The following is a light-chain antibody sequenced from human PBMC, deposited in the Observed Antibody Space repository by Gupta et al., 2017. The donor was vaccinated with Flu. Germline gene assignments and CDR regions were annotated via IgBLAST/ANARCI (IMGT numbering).Light chain of an antibody. J-gene: IGLJ3*02. V-gene: IGLV2-11*01. CDR1: SSDVGGYNY. CDR2: DVS. Sequence: QSALTQPRPVSGSPGQSVTISCTGTSSDVGGYNYVSWYQQHPGKAPKLMIYDVSKRPSGVPDRFSGSKSGNTASLTISGLQAEDEADYYCCSYAGSYTWVLGGGTKLTVL. CDR3: CSYAGSYTWV.